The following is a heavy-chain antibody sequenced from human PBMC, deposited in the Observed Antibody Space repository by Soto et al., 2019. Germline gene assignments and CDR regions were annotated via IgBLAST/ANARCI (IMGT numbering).Heavy chain of an antibody. V-gene: IGHV1-69*01. J-gene: IGHJ2*01. CDR2: IIPIFGTA. CDR3: ARGPPGSSSWYWYFDL. Sequence: QVQLVQSGAEVKKPGSSVKVSCKASGGTFSSYAISWVRQAPGQGLEWMGGIIPIFGTANYAQKFQGRVTITADESTSTAYVELSSLRSEDTTVYYCARGPPGSSSWYWYFDLWGRGTLVSVSS. D-gene: IGHD6-13*01. CDR1: GGTFSSYA.